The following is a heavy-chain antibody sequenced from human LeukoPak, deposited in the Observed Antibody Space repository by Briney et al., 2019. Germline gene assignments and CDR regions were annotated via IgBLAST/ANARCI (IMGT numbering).Heavy chain of an antibody. J-gene: IGHJ4*02. CDR3: ARGIGGRTLREFDY. CDR2: INHSGST. D-gene: IGHD5/OR15-5a*01. CDR1: GGSFSGYY. V-gene: IGHV4-34*01. Sequence: PSETLSLTCAVYGGSFSGYYWSWIRQPPGKGLEWIGEINHSGSTNYNPSLKSRVTISVDTSKNQFSLKLSSVTAADTAVYYCARGIGGRTLREFDYWGQGTLVTVSS.